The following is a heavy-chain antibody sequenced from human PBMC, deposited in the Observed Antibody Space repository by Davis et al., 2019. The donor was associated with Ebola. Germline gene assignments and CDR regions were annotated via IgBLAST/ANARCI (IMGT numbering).Heavy chain of an antibody. D-gene: IGHD3-22*01. J-gene: IGHJ5*02. V-gene: IGHV4-39*07. CDR3: ARSYYSDTTRFDP. CDR1: GGSISSSSYY. CDR2: IYYSGST. Sequence: SETLSLTCTVSGGSISSSSYYWGWIRQPPGKGLEWIGTIYYSGSTYYNPSLKSRVTISVDRSKNQFSLNLTSVTAADTAVYYCARSYYSDTTRFDPWGQGALVTVSS.